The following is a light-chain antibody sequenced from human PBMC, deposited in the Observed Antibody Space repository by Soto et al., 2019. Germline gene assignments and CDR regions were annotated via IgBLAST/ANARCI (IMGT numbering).Light chain of an antibody. Sequence: DIQMTHSPSSLSASVGDIVTITCRASQSISSWLAWYQQKPGKAPKLLIYDASSLESGVPSRFSGSGSGTEFTLTISSLQPDDFATYYCQQYNSYSLTWTFGQGTKVDIK. CDR1: QSISSW. V-gene: IGKV1-5*01. J-gene: IGKJ1*01. CDR3: QQYNSYSLTWT. CDR2: DAS.